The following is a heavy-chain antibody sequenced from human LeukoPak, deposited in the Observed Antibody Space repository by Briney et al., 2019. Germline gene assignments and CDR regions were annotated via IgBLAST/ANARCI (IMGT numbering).Heavy chain of an antibody. D-gene: IGHD6-19*01. CDR3: AREVAGTGYFDY. CDR1: GYTFTTYD. V-gene: IGHV1-46*01. J-gene: IGHJ4*02. CDR2: INPSGGST. Sequence: ASVEVSCKTSGYTFTTYDINWVRQAPGQGLEWMGIINPSGGSTSYAQKFQGRVTMTRDMSTSTVYMELSSLRSEDTAVYYCAREVAGTGYFDYWGQGTLVTVSS.